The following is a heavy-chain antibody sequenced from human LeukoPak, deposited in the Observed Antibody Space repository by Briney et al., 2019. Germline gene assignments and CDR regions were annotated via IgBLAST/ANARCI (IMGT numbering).Heavy chain of an antibody. CDR2: IYSGGST. CDR3: ATRHTVTTPFDFDI. V-gene: IGHV3-53*01. CDR1: GFTVSSNY. Sequence: PGGSLRLSCAASGFTVSSNYMSWVRQAPGKGLEWVSVIYSGGSTYYADSVKGRFTISRDNSKNTLYLQMNSLRAEDTAVYYCATRHTVTTPFDFDIWGQGTMVTVSS. D-gene: IGHD4-17*01. J-gene: IGHJ3*02.